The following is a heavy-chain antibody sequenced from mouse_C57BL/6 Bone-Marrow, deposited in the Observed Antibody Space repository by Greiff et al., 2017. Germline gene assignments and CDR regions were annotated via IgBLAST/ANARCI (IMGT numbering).Heavy chain of an antibody. Sequence: QVQLKESGPGLVQPSQSLSITCTVSGFSLTSYGVHWVRQSPGKGLEWLGVIWSGGSTAYNAAFISRLSISKDNSKSQVFFTMNSLQADDTAIYYCSRRASPIAMDYWGQGTSVTVSS. CDR3: SRRASPIAMDY. V-gene: IGHV2-2*01. J-gene: IGHJ4*01. CDR2: IWSGGST. D-gene: IGHD2-12*01. CDR1: GFSLTSYG.